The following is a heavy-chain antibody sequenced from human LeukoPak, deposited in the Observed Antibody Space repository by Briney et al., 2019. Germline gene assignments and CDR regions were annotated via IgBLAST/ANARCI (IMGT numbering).Heavy chain of an antibody. D-gene: IGHD3-10*01. Sequence: SETLSLTCAVYGGSFSGYYWSWIRQPPWKGLEWIGESNHGGSTNYNPSLKSRVTISVDTSKNQFSLKLSSVTAADTAVYYCARGNHYYGSGSYYTRNWFDPWGQGTLVTVSS. CDR1: GGSFSGYY. J-gene: IGHJ5*02. CDR2: SNHGGST. V-gene: IGHV4-34*01. CDR3: ARGNHYYGSGSYYTRNWFDP.